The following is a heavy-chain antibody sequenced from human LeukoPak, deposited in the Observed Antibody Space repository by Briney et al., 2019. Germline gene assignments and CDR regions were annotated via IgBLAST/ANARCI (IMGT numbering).Heavy chain of an antibody. CDR1: GGSISNHY. D-gene: IGHD1-26*01. CDR2: TYHSGRT. CDR3: ARGGPWELSHRDYFDY. J-gene: IGHJ4*02. V-gene: IGHV4-59*08. Sequence: SETLSLTCTVSGGSISNHYWSWIRQPPGKGLEWIGSTYHSGRTYYNPSLKSRVTISVDTSKNQFSLKLSSVTAADTAVYYCARGGPWELSHRDYFDYWGQGTLVTVSS.